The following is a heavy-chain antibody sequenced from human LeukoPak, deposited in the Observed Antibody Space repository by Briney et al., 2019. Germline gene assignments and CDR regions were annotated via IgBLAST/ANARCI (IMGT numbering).Heavy chain of an antibody. CDR1: GYTFTSYG. J-gene: IGHJ6*02. V-gene: IGHV1-18*04. D-gene: IGHD4-17*01. CDR3: ARGGATVTTLTYGMDV. Sequence: ASVTVSCKASGYTFTSYGISWVRQAPGQGLEWMGWISAHNGNTNYAQKLQGRVTMTTDTSTSTAYMELRSLRSDDTALYYCARGGATVTTLTYGMDVWGQGTTVTGSS. CDR2: ISAHNGNT.